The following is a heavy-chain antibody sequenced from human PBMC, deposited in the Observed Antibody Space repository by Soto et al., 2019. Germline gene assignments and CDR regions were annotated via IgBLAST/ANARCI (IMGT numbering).Heavy chain of an antibody. V-gene: IGHV1-46*01. CDR2: INPSGGST. CDR1: GYTFTSYY. CDR3: ARGVVTGYSRGLTIMDV. D-gene: IGHD6-19*01. J-gene: IGHJ6*04. Sequence: ASVKVSCKASGYTFTSYYMHWVRQAPGQGLEWMGIINPSGGSTSYAQKFQGRVTMTRDTSTSTVYMELSSLRSEDTAVYYCARGVVTGYSRGLTIMDVWGKGTTVTVSS.